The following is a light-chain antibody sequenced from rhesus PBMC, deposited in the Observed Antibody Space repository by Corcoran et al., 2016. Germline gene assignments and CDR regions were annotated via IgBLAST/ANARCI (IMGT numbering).Light chain of an antibody. Sequence: DIQMTQSPSSLSASVGDTVTITCRASQSISSWLAWYQKKPGKAPKLLIYKASSLQSGVPSRFSGSGSGTDFTLTISSLQSEYFATYYCQQYSSSPYSFGQGTKVEIK. V-gene: IGKV1-22*01. CDR3: QQYSSSPYS. J-gene: IGKJ2*01. CDR2: KAS. CDR1: QSISSW.